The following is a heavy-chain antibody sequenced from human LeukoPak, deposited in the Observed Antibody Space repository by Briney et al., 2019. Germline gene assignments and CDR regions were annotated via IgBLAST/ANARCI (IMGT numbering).Heavy chain of an antibody. CDR3: ARDSGTTGEVKFDP. V-gene: IGHV4-59*12. CDR2: IYYSGST. J-gene: IGHJ5*02. D-gene: IGHD3-10*01. CDR1: GGSISSYY. Sequence: SETLSLTCTVSGGSISSYYWSWIRQPPGKGLEWIGYIYYSGSTTYNPSLKSRVTMAVDTSKTQFSLKLSSVTAADTAVYYCARDSGTTGEVKFDPWGQGTLVTVSA.